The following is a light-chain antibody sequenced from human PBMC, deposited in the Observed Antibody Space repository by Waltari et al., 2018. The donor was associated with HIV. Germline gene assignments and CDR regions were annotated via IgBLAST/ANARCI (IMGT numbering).Light chain of an antibody. CDR2: HDI. CDR1: KLGDKY. Sequence: SYELTQPPSVSVSPGQTASITCSGDKLGDKYACWYQQKPGQSPELVIYHDIQRPSGIPERFSGSNSGNTATLTISGTQAMDEADDYCQAWDSSTVVFGGGTKLTVL. CDR3: QAWDSSTVV. J-gene: IGLJ2*01. V-gene: IGLV3-1*01.